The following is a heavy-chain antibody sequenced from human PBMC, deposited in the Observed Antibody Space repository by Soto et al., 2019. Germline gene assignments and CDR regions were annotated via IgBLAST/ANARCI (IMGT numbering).Heavy chain of an antibody. CDR2: ISGSGGST. D-gene: IGHD6-6*01. Sequence: GGSLRLSCAASGFTFSSYAMSWVRQAPGKGLEWVSAISGSGGSTYYADSVKGRFTISRDNSKNTLYLQMNSLRAEDTAVYYCAAHRLAATSYYYYYMDVWGKGTTVTVSS. CDR1: GFTFSSYA. CDR3: AAHRLAATSYYYYYMDV. J-gene: IGHJ6*03. V-gene: IGHV3-23*01.